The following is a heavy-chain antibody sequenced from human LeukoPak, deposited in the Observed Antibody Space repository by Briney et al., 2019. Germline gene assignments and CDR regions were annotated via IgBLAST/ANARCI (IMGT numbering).Heavy chain of an antibody. CDR1: GGSISSGSYY. J-gene: IGHJ3*02. D-gene: IGHD2-2*01. V-gene: IGHV4-61*02. Sequence: SETLSLTCTVSGGSISSGSYYWSWIRQPAGKGLEWIGRIYTSGSTNYNPSLKSRVTISVDTSKNQFSLKLSPVTAADTAVYYCARATSDCSSTSCYAFDIWGQGTMVTVSS. CDR2: IYTSGST. CDR3: ARATSDCSSTSCYAFDI.